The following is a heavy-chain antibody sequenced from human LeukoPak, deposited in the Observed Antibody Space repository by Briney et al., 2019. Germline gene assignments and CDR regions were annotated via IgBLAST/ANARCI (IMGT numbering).Heavy chain of an antibody. V-gene: IGHV1-69*04. J-gene: IGHJ4*02. CDR2: IIPILGIA. CDR1: GGTFSSYA. D-gene: IGHD1-26*01. CDR3: ARDDGGGWELI. Sequence: ASVKVSCKASGGTFSSYAISWVRQAPGQGLEWVGRIIPILGIANYAQKFQGRVTITRDTSASTAYMELSSLRSEDTAVYYCARDDGGGWELIWGQGTLVTVSS.